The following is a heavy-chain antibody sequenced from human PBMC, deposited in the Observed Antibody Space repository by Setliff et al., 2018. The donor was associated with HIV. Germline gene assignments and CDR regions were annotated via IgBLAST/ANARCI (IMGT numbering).Heavy chain of an antibody. CDR2: IIPVVGTP. J-gene: IGHJ6*02. V-gene: IGHV1-69*05. D-gene: IGHD3-3*01. CDR3: VIGEGITLRILDQNGIDV. Sequence: SVKVSCKASGGSFTTYALNWVRQAFGQGLEWMGGIIPVVGTPHYAQKFQGRVTMTTDESSTIAYMELSSLTPEDTAVYYCVIGEGITLRILDQNGIDVWGQGTTVTVSS. CDR1: GGSFTTYA.